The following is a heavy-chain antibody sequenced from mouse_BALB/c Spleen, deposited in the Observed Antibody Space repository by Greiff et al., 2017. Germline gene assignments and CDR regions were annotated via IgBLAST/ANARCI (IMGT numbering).Heavy chain of an antibody. CDR3: ARGYRYDGDYAMDY. V-gene: IGHV1-87*01. CDR1: GYTFTSYW. CDR2: IYPGDGDT. Sequence: VQLQQSGAELARPGASVKLSCKASGYTFTSYWMQWVKQRPGQGLEWIGAIYPGDGDTRYTQKFKGKATLTADKSSSTAYMQLSSLASEDSAVYYCARGYRYDGDYAMDYWGQGTSVTVSS. D-gene: IGHD2-14*01. J-gene: IGHJ4*01.